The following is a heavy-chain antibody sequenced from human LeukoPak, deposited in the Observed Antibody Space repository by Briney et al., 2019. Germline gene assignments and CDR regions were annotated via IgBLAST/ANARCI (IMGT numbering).Heavy chain of an antibody. CDR3: ARDFFKRSITS. Sequence: SVKVSCKASGGTFSSYAISRVRQAPGQGLEWMGRIIPIFGTANYAQKFQGRVTITTDESTSTAYMKLSSLRSEDTAVYYCARDFFKRSITSWGQGTLVTVSS. D-gene: IGHD5-12*01. V-gene: IGHV1-69*05. J-gene: IGHJ5*02. CDR1: GGTFSSYA. CDR2: IIPIFGTA.